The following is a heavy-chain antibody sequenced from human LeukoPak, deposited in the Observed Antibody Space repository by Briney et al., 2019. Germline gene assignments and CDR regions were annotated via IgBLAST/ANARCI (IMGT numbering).Heavy chain of an antibody. D-gene: IGHD6-19*01. J-gene: IGHJ4*02. V-gene: IGHV4-59*08. CDR3: ARRGSGWFYLDY. Sequence: SETLSLTCTVSGGSISSYYWNWIRQPPGKGLEWIGYIYYSGSTNYNPSLKSRVTISVDTSKKQFSLKLSSVTAADTAVYYCARRGSGWFYLDYWGQGTPVTVSS. CDR2: IYYSGST. CDR1: GGSISSYY.